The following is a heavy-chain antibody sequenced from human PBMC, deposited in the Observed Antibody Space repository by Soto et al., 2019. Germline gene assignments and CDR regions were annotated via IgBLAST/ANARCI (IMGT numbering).Heavy chain of an antibody. D-gene: IGHD2-2*01. CDR1: GFTVSSNY. V-gene: IGHV3-66*01. Sequence: EVQLVESGGGLVQPGGSLRLSCAASGFTVSSNYMSWVRQAPGKGLEWVSVIYSGGSTYYADSVKGRFTISRDNSKNTLYLQMNSLRAEDTAVYYCAREHCSSTSCYLDYGMDVWGQGTTVTVSS. CDR2: IYSGGST. CDR3: AREHCSSTSCYLDYGMDV. J-gene: IGHJ6*02.